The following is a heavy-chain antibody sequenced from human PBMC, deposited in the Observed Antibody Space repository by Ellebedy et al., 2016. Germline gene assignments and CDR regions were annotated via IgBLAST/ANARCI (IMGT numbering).Heavy chain of an antibody. D-gene: IGHD3-10*01. J-gene: IGHJ5*02. CDR2: IYYSGST. CDR1: GGSISSSNW. CDR3: ARRGYYGSGEFDP. V-gene: IGHV4-4*02. Sequence: GSLRLXXAVSGGSISSSNWWSWVRQPPGKGLEWIGSIYYSGSTYYKSSLKSRVTISVDTSKNQFSLKLSSVTAADTAVYYCARRGYYGSGEFDPWGQGTLVTVSS.